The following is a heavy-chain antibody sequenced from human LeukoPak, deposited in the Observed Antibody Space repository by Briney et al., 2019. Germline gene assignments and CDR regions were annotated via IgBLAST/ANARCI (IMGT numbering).Heavy chain of an antibody. CDR3: ARSSLGYCSGGSCCKRYDY. CDR2: IDWDDDK. V-gene: IGHV2-70*04. J-gene: IGHJ4*02. Sequence: SGPALAKPTQTLTLTCTFSGFSLSTSGMRVSWIRQPPGKALEWLARIDWDDDKFYSTSLKTRLTISKDTSKKQVVLTMTTMDPVDTATYYCARSSLGYCSGGSCCKRYDYWGQGTLVTVSS. D-gene: IGHD2-15*01. CDR1: GFSLSTSGMR.